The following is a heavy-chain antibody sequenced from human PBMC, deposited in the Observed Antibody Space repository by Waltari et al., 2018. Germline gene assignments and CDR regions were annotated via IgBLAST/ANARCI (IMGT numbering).Heavy chain of an antibody. Sequence: EEQLVESGGGLVQPGGSLRLSCAASGFTFSIYEMNWVRQAPGKGLEWVLHFGTSGSTIYYADSVKCRFTISRDNAKNSLYLHMSSLRAEDAAVYYCARRFNLWGRGTLVTVSS. V-gene: IGHV3-48*03. CDR1: GFTFSIYE. J-gene: IGHJ4*02. CDR3: ARRFNL. D-gene: IGHD1-1*01. CDR2: FGTSGSTI.